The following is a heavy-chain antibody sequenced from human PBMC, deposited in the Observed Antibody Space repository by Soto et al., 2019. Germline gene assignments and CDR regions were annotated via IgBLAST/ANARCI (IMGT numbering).Heavy chain of an antibody. Sequence: QVQLVESGGGVVQPGRSLRLSCAASGFTFSSYGMHWVRQAPGKGLEWVAVIWYDGSNKYYADSVKGRFTISSDNSKNTLYLQMNSLRAEDTAVYYCAREGQQLALDYWGQGTLVTVSS. CDR3: AREGQQLALDY. CDR1: GFTFSSYG. J-gene: IGHJ4*02. D-gene: IGHD6-13*01. V-gene: IGHV3-33*01. CDR2: IWYDGSNK.